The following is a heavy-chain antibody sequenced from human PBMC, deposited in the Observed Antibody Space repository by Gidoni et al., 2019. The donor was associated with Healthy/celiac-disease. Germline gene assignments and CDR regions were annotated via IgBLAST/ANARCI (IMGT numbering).Heavy chain of an antibody. CDR2: ISWNSGSI. CDR1: GFTFDDHA. V-gene: IGHV3-9*01. CDR3: AKDIGSSRGWYFDL. Sequence: EVQLVEFGGGLVQPGRSLRLSCAASGFTFDDHAMHWVRQAPGKGLEWVSGISWNSGSIGYADSVKGRFTISRDNAKNSLYLQMNSLRAEDTALYYCAKDIGSSRGWYFDLWGRGTLVTVSS. D-gene: IGHD1-26*01. J-gene: IGHJ2*01.